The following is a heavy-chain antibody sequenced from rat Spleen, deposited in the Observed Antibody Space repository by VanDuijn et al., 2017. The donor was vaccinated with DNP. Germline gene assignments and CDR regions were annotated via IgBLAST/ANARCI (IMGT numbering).Heavy chain of an antibody. V-gene: IGHV2S12*01. CDR2: ISSGGNT. Sequence: QVQLKESGPGLVQPSQTLSLTCTVSGFSLTSNGVSWVRQPPGKGLEWIAAISSGGNTYYNSTLKSRLSISRDTSKSQVFLKMNSLQTEDTAIYFCTRLSYPDDGWGQGVMVTVSS. D-gene: IGHD1-4*01. CDR1: GFSLTSNG. CDR3: TRLSYPDDG. J-gene: IGHJ2*01.